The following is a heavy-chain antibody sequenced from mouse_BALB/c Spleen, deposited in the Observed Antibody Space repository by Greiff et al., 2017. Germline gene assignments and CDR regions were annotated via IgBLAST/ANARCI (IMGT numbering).Heavy chain of an antibody. D-gene: IGHD2-2*01. CDR2: IDPANGNT. J-gene: IGHJ4*01. V-gene: IGHV14-3*02. CDR1: GFNIKDTY. CDR3: ARPLYYGYDGYAMDY. Sequence: VQLKESGAELVKPGASVKLSCTASGFNIKDTYMHWVKQRPEQGLEWIGRIDPANGNTKYDPKFQGKATITADTSSNTAYLQLSSLTSEDTAVYDCARPLYYGYDGYAMDYWGQGTSVTVSS.